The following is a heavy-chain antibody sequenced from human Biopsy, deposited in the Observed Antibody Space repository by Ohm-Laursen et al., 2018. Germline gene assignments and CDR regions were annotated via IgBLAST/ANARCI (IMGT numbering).Heavy chain of an antibody. CDR3: ARFIVPSLHCSNGVCPIRWFDP. V-gene: IGHV4-34*01. Sequence: TLSLTWVVYGGTYSGYYWSWIRQPPGKGLEWIGEVHHDGRANYNPSLKSRVTISGDMSKKQFSLKLSGVTAADTAVYYCARFIVPSLHCSNGVCPIRWFDPWGQGTLVTVFS. CDR1: GGTYSGYY. CDR2: VHHDGRA. D-gene: IGHD2-2*01. J-gene: IGHJ5*02.